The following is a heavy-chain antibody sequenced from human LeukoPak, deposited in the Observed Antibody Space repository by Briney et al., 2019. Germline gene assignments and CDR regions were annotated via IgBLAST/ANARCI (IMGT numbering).Heavy chain of an antibody. D-gene: IGHD3-16*01. CDR3: AREDSGVMLSSSFSTWLDP. CDR1: GGSISSXY. V-gene: IGHV4-4*07. CDR2: XXTXWRTXGST. J-gene: IGHJ5*02. Sequence: XETXXXXXXVSGGSISSXYXXXXRXPAGXGXXGXXXXXTXWRTXGSTNYPPSLKSRVTISLDTSKNQFSLRVTSVTAADTAVYFCAREDSGVMLSSSFSTWLDPWGQGTLVTVSS.